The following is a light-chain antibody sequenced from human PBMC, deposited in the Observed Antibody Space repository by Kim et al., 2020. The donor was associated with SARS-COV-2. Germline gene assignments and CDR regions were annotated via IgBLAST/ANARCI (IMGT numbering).Light chain of an antibody. CDR1: QSISSN. Sequence: EIVMTQSPATLSVSPGDRATLSCRASQSISSNLAWYQQKPGQAPRLLIYGASTRTTDIPVRFSGSGSGTEFTLTISSLQSEDFVVYYCQQYHNMQTFGQGTKVDIK. CDR2: GAS. V-gene: IGKV3-15*01. CDR3: QQYHNMQT. J-gene: IGKJ2*01.